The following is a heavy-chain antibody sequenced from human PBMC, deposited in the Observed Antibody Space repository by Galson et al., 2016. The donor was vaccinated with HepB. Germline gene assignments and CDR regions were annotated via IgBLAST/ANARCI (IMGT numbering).Heavy chain of an antibody. J-gene: IGHJ3*02. D-gene: IGHD3-22*01. CDR2: INSDGNTT. CDR1: GFTFSSYS. CDR3: AREGYYYDNSFFRRENAFDI. V-gene: IGHV3-74*01. Sequence: SLRLSCAASGFTFSSYSMHWVRQAPGKGLVWVSRINSDGNTTNYADSVKGRFTISRDNAKSTLYPQMNSLRAEDTAVYYCAREGYYYDNSFFRRENAFDIWGQGTMVTVSS.